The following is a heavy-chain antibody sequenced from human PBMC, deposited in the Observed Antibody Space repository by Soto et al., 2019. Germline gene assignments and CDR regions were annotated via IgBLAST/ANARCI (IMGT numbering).Heavy chain of an antibody. CDR1: GYTFTGYY. J-gene: IGHJ4*02. CDR3: ARRKAAAGTTGFDY. D-gene: IGHD6-13*01. Sequence: ASVKVSCKASGYTFTGYYMHWVRQAPGQGLEWMGWINPNSGGTNYAQKFQGWVTMTRDTSISTAYMELSRLRSDGTAVYYCARRKAAAGTTGFDYWGRGTLVTVSS. CDR2: INPNSGGT. V-gene: IGHV1-2*04.